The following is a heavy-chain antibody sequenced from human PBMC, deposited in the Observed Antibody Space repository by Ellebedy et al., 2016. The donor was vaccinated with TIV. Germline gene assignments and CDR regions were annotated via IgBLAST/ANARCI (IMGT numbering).Heavy chain of an antibody. CDR1: GFTFSNYS. CDR2: ISSRSGNL. D-gene: IGHD2-2*01. J-gene: IGHJ6*02. Sequence: PGGSLRLSCAASGFTFSNYSMIWVRQAPRKGLDWVSYISSRSGNLPYADSVRGRFTVSRDNAKNLLYLQINSLRAEDTAVYYCARGWAAGMPRDTYYYYGMDVWGQGTTVTVSS. V-gene: IGHV3-48*04. CDR3: ARGWAAGMPRDTYYYYGMDV.